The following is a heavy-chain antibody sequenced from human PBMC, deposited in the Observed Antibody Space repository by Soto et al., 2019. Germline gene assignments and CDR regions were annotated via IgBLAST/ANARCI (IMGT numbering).Heavy chain of an antibody. J-gene: IGHJ4*02. CDR1: GFTFSSYA. CDR3: AKFGMATTKRSPPYYIDY. CDR2: ISGSGGST. D-gene: IGHD1-1*01. Sequence: GGSLRLSCAASGFTFSSYALSWVRQAPGKGLEWVSAISGSGGSTYYADSVKGRFTISRDNSKNTLYLQMNSLRAEDTAVYYCAKFGMATTKRSPPYYIDYWGQGALVTVSS. V-gene: IGHV3-23*01.